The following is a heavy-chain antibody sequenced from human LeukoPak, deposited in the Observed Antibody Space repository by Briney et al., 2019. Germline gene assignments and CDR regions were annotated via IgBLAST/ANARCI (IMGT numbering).Heavy chain of an antibody. CDR2: ISGSGGST. D-gene: IGHD3-22*01. J-gene: IGHJ4*02. Sequence: PGGSLRLSCAASGFTFNSYAMSWVRQAPGKGLDWVAAISGSGGSTYYAESVKGRFTISRDNSKNTLYLQMNSLRAEDTAVYYCPKGGAYYYDRRGFFWAQGTLVNVSS. V-gene: IGHV3-23*01. CDR1: GFTFNSYA. CDR3: PKGGAYYYDRRGFF.